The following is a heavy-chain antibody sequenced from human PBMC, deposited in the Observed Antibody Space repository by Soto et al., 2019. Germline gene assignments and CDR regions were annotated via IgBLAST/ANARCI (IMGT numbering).Heavy chain of an antibody. CDR1: GYGFTGYY. D-gene: IGHD2-8*02. CDR3: ARGDYGTGGYPFPYFDY. J-gene: IGHJ4*02. Sequence: HEHLVQSGAGVKRPGASLKVSCKASGYGFTGYYIHWVRQAPGQGLEWMGWVNPDSGATNYAQNFQGRVTLTSATSISTASMDLTSLTSDDTAVYYCARGDYGTGGYPFPYFDYWGQGTLVIVSS. CDR2: VNPDSGAT. V-gene: IGHV1-2*02.